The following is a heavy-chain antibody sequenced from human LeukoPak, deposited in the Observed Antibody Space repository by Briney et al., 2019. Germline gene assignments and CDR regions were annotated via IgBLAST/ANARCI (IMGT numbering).Heavy chain of an antibody. CDR3: ARHSGMYCFDY. J-gene: IGHJ4*02. V-gene: IGHV4-59*08. CDR1: GGSISSDY. D-gene: IGHD1-1*01. Sequence: PSETLSLTCTVSGGSISSDYWSWIRQPPGKGLEWIGYIYYSGSTNYNPSLRSRVTISVDTSKTHFSLKLNSVTAAHTAVYYCARHSGMYCFDYWGQGTLVTVSS. CDR2: IYYSGST.